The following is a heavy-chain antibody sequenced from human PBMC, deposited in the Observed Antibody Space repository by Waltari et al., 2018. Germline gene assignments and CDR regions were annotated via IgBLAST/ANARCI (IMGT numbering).Heavy chain of an antibody. J-gene: IGHJ5*02. V-gene: IGHV4-34*01. CDR2: INHSGST. CDR3: ARGKSRIDP. Sequence: QVQLQQWGAGLLKPSETLSLTCAVYGASFSGHYWGWIRQPPGKGLEWIGEINHSGSTNYNPSLKSRVTISVDTSKNQFSLKLTSVTAADTAVYYCARGKSRIDPWGQGTLVTVSS. CDR1: GASFSGHY.